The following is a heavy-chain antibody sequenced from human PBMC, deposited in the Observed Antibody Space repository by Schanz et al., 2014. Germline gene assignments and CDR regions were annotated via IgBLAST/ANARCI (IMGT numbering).Heavy chain of an antibody. J-gene: IGHJ4*02. D-gene: IGHD3-22*01. V-gene: IGHV3-66*01. CDR2: IYSGIGA. CDR3: ARVHHYDPSGWGYFDY. Sequence: EVQLVESGGGFVQPGGSLGLSCVVSGFTVSSNHMSWVRQAPGKGLEWVSVIYSGIGAYYADSVKDRFTVSRDNSKNTVYLQMNRLRAEDTAVYYCARVHHYDPSGWGYFDYWGQGAQVTVSS. CDR1: GFTVSSNH.